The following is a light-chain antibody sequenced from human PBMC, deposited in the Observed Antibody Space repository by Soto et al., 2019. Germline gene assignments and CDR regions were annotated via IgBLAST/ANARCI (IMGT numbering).Light chain of an antibody. Sequence: DIQMTQSPSSLSASVGDRVTITCQASQDISNYLNWYQQKPGKAPKLLIYDASTLETGVPSRFSGSGSGTDFSFTISSLQPEDIATYYCHQYDNLPRTFGPGTKVDIK. CDR1: QDISNY. CDR3: HQYDNLPRT. V-gene: IGKV1-33*01. J-gene: IGKJ3*01. CDR2: DAS.